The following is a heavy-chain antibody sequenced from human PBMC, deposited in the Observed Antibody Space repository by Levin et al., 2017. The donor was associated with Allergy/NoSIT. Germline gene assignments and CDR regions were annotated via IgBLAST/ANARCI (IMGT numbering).Heavy chain of an antibody. CDR3: ARGSRRGYSYGRRDWFDP. V-gene: IGHV4-31*03. J-gene: IGHJ5*02. CDR1: GGSISSGGYY. D-gene: IGHD5-18*01. CDR2: IYYSGST. Sequence: LRLSCTVSGGSISSGGYYWSWIRQHPGTGLEWIGYIYYSGSTYYNPSLKSRVTISVDTSKNQFSLKLSSVTAADTAVYYCARGSRRGYSYGRRDWFDPWGQGTLVTVSS.